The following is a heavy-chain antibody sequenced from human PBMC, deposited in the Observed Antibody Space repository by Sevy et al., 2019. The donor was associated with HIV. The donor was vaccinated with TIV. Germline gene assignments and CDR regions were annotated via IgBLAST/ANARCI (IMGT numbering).Heavy chain of an antibody. CDR1: GFTFDNNA. V-gene: IGHV3-23*01. D-gene: IGHD3-10*01. Sequence: GGSLRLSCAASGFTFDNNAMYWVRQAPGKGLEWVSVISGSGFSTNYAGSVKGRFTISRDISKSTLYLQMNSLRAEDTAVYYCAKVYYYDSGTVIPRGMDVWCQGTTVTVSS. CDR3: AKVYYYDSGTVIPRGMDV. J-gene: IGHJ6*02. CDR2: ISGSGFST.